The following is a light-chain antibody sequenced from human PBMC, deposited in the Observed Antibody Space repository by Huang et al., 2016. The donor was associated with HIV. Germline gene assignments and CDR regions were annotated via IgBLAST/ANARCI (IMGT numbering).Light chain of an antibody. Sequence: DIVLTQSPATLSLSPGERATLPCRASQSVGRNVAWYQHKPGQAPRLLIYDASNRASGIPARFSGSGSGTDFTLTVNILEPEDSALYYCQQRNSWPPITFGQGTRLEIK. CDR3: QQRNSWPPIT. V-gene: IGKV3-11*01. CDR1: QSVGRN. J-gene: IGKJ5*01. CDR2: DAS.